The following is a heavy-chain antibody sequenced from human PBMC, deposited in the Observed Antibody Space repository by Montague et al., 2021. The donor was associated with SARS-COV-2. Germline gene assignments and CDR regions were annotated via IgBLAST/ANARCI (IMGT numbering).Heavy chain of an antibody. J-gene: IGHJ4*02. D-gene: IGHD3-10*01. CDR2: IFHSGRT. Sequence: SETLSLTCSVSGASITTYYWSWIRQAPGKGLEWIAHIFHSGRTNYNPSLRSRVAISIDTSRDQFSLSLTSITAADTAVYYCARQPYLASAYYFDYWGRGTLVTVSS. CDR1: GASITTYY. CDR3: ARQPYLASAYYFDY. V-gene: IGHV4-59*01.